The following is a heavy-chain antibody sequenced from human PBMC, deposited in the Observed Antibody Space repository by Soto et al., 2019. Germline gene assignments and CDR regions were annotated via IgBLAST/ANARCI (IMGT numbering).Heavy chain of an antibody. CDR3: AKSKEEYCSTTSCSGNAFDS. V-gene: IGHV3-23*01. CDR1: GFTFSSFA. D-gene: IGHD2-2*01. Sequence: GGSVRLSCAASGFTFSSFAMSWVRQAPGKGLEWVSAISVSGSTTYNADSVKGRFTISRDNSKNTLYVQMNSLRAEDTAVYYCAKSKEEYCSTTSCSGNAFDSWGQGKLVTVS. J-gene: IGHJ3*02. CDR2: ISVSGSTT.